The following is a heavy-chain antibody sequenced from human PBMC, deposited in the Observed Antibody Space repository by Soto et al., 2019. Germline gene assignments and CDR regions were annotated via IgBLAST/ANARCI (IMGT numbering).Heavy chain of an antibody. CDR2: IIPLYGTA. V-gene: IGHV1-69*01. Sequence: QVQLVQSGAEVKKPGSSVKVSCKASGGTFSSFGFNWVRQAPGQGLEWMGGIIPLYGTANHAQRFQGRVTISADESTSTVYMELISLRSEDTANYYCARDRSMDGYNSRSFDYWGQGTLVTVSS. CDR3: ARDRSMDGYNSRSFDY. CDR1: GGTFSSFG. D-gene: IGHD5-12*01. J-gene: IGHJ4*02.